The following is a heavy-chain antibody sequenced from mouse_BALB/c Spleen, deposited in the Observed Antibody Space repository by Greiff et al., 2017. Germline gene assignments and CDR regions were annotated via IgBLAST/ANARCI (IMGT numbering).Heavy chain of an antibody. V-gene: IGHV10-1*02. CDR3: VRQQDIGGYYLDFDY. CDR2: IRSKSNNYAT. Sequence: GGGLVQPKGSLKLSCAASGFTFNTYAMNWVRQAPGKGLEWVARIRSKSNNYATYYADSVKDRFTISRDDSQSMLYLQMNNLKTEDTAMYYCVRQQDIGGYYLDFDYWGQGTTLTVSS. D-gene: IGHD2-3*01. J-gene: IGHJ2*01. CDR1: GFTFNTYA.